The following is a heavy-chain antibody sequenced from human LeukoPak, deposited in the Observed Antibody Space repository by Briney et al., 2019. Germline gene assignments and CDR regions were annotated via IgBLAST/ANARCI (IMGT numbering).Heavy chain of an antibody. CDR2: IYTRGST. V-gene: IGHV4-4*07. CDR1: GGSISNDY. D-gene: IGHD3-10*01. CDR3: ARGCTYGSGRNQHTTLDY. J-gene: IGHJ4*02. Sequence: SETLSLTCTVSGGSISNDYWSWIRQAAGKELEWIGRIYTRGSTNYNPSLKSRATISLDKSKKQFSLNLNSVTAADTAVYYCARGCTYGSGRNQHTTLDYWGQGTLVTVSS.